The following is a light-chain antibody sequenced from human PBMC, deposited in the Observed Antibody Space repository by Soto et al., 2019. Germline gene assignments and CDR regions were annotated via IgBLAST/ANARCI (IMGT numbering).Light chain of an antibody. CDR2: GAS. CDR3: QQYKNWLTWT. V-gene: IGKV3-15*01. CDR1: QSVSSS. Sequence: EIVMTQSPATLSVSPGERATLSCRASQSVSSSLAWYQHKPGQAPRLLIYGASTRAIGIPARFSGSGSGTEFTLTISSLQSEDLAVYYCQQYKNWLTWTFGQGTKVEI. J-gene: IGKJ1*01.